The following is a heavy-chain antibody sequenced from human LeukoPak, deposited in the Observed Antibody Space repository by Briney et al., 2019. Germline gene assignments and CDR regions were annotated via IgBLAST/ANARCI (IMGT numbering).Heavy chain of an antibody. CDR2: IYTSGST. Sequence: PSETLSLTCTASGGSISSYYWSWIRQPAGKGLEWIGRIYTSGSTNYNPSLKSRVTMSVDTSKNQFSLKLSSVTAADTAVYYCARDSAYYDILTGYPGEYYFDYWGQGTLVTVSS. J-gene: IGHJ4*02. D-gene: IGHD3-9*01. V-gene: IGHV4-4*07. CDR1: GGSISSYY. CDR3: ARDSAYYDILTGYPGEYYFDY.